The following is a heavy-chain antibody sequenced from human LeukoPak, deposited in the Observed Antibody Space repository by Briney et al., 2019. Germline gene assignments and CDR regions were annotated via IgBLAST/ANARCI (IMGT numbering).Heavy chain of an antibody. Sequence: GGSLRLSCAASGFTFSSYSMNWVRQAPGKGLEWVSSISSSSSHIYYADSVKGRFTISRDNAKNSLYLQMNSLRAEDTALYYCAKAPNVGYGDGGAIDYWGQGTLVTVSS. CDR3: AKAPNVGYGDGGAIDY. CDR2: ISSSSSHI. V-gene: IGHV3-21*04. J-gene: IGHJ4*02. CDR1: GFTFSSYS. D-gene: IGHD4-17*01.